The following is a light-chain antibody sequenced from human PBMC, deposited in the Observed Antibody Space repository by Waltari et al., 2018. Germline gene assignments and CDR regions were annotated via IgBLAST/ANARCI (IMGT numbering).Light chain of an antibody. V-gene: IGKV3-20*01. CDR3: QHNVRLPVT. Sequence: EVVLTQSPGTLSLSPGESATISCRTSESVRRALIWYQQKPGQAPRLLIYDSSTRATGVPDRFSGSGFGTDFSLTISRLEPEDFAVYYCQHNVRLPVTFGQGTRVEIK. CDR1: ESVRRA. J-gene: IGKJ1*01. CDR2: DSS.